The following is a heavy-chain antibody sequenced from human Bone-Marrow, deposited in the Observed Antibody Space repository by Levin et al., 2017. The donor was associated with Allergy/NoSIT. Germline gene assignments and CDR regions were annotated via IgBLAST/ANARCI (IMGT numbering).Heavy chain of an antibody. J-gene: IGHJ6*02. Sequence: ASVKVSCKASGYTFTSYDINWVRQAAGRGLEWMGWMNPNSGKTHFAQKFQGRVAMTWNTSISTAYMELSSLRSEDTAVYYCARGDFSSWSLQLYYCLGMDVWGQGTTVTVSS. CDR3: ARGDFSSWSLQLYYCLGMDV. CDR1: GYTFTSYD. D-gene: IGHD6-6*01. V-gene: IGHV1-8*01. CDR2: MNPNSGKT.